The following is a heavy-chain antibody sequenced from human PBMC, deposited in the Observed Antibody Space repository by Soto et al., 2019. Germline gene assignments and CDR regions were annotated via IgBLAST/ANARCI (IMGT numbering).Heavy chain of an antibody. J-gene: IGHJ4*02. CDR3: AREPPYDYVWGSYRGTYYFDY. D-gene: IGHD3-16*02. CDR1: GYTVTGYY. CDR2: INPNSGGT. Sequence: ASVKVSCKASGYTVTGYYMHWVRQAPGQGLEWMGWINPNSGGTNYAQKFQGRVTMTRDTSISTAYMELSRLRSDDTAVYYCAREPPYDYVWGSYRGTYYFDYWGQGTLVTVSS. V-gene: IGHV1-2*02.